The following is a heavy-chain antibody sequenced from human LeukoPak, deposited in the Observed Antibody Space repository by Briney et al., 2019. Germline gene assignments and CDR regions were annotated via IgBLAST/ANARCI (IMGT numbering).Heavy chain of an antibody. D-gene: IGHD6-19*01. CDR3: ARHAVYAGSGWAFDF. Sequence: SETLSLTCTVSGGSISPYYWSWIRQPPGKGLEWIGYIFYTGSGSTRHNPSLKSRVTISVDTSKNQFSLNLNSVTAADTAIYYCARHAVYAGSGWAFDFWGQGTLVTVFS. CDR2: IFYTGSGST. V-gene: IGHV4-59*08. CDR1: GGSISPYY. J-gene: IGHJ4*02.